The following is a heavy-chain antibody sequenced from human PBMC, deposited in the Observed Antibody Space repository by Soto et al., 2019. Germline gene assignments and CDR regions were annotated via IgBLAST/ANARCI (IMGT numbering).Heavy chain of an antibody. J-gene: IGHJ6*02. V-gene: IGHV1-69*01. D-gene: IGHD3-3*01. CDR1: GGTFSSYA. CDR3: ASVLRLGDFLTYGMDV. CDR2: IIPIFGTA. Sequence: QVQLVQSGAEVKKPGSSVKVSCKASGGTFSSYAISWVRQAPGQGLEWMGGIIPIFGTANYAQKFQGRVTITADESTSTAYMELSSLRSEDTAVYYCASVLRLGDFLTYGMDVWGQGTTVTVSS.